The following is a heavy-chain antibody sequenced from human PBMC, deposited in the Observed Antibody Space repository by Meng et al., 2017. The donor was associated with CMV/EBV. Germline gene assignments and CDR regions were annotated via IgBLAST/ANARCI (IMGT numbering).Heavy chain of an antibody. D-gene: IGHD1-26*01. V-gene: IGHV4-39*07. CDR2: IYYSGST. Sequence: ESLKISCTVSGGSISSSSCYWGWIRQPPGKGLEWIGSIYYSGSTYYNPSLKSRVTISVDTSKNQFSLKLSSVTAADTAVYYCARTNSQWELLRNPTIGAFDIWGQGTMVTVSS. CDR3: ARTNSQWELLRNPTIGAFDI. CDR1: GGSISSSSCY. J-gene: IGHJ3*02.